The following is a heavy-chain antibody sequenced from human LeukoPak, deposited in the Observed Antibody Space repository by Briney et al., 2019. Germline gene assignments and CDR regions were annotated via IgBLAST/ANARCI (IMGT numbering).Heavy chain of an antibody. J-gene: IGHJ4*02. V-gene: IGHV4-34*01. Sequence: SETLSLTCAVYGGSFSGYYWSWIRQPPGKGLEWIGEINHSGSTNYNPSLKSRVTISVDTSKNQFSLKLSSVTAADTAVYYCARGRGIVGATEDEYYFDYWGQGTPVTVSS. D-gene: IGHD1-26*01. CDR3: ARGRGIVGATEDEYYFDY. CDR2: INHSGST. CDR1: GGSFSGYY.